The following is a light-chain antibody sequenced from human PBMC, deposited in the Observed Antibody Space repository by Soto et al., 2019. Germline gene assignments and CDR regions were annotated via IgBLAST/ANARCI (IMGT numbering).Light chain of an antibody. CDR2: DDS. Sequence: SYELTQPPSVSVAPGQTARITCGGNNIGSKSGHWYQQKPGQAPVLVVYDDSDQPSGIPERFSGSNSGNTATLTISRVEAGDEADYYCQVWDSSSDHVVFGGGTKLTVL. V-gene: IGLV3-21*02. J-gene: IGLJ2*01. CDR1: NIGSKS. CDR3: QVWDSSSDHVV.